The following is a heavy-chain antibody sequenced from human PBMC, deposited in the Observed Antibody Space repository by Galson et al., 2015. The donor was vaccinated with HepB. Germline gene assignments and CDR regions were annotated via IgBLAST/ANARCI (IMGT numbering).Heavy chain of an antibody. D-gene: IGHD6-6*01. CDR2: ISYDGSNK. J-gene: IGHJ5*02. V-gene: IGHV3-30*14. CDR1: GFTFSSYA. CDR3: ARLGWFDP. Sequence: SLRLSCAASGFTFSSYAMHWVRQAPGKGLEWVAVISYDGSNKYYADSVKGRFTISRDNSKNTLYLQMNSLRAEDTAVYYCARLGWFDPWGQGTLVTVSS.